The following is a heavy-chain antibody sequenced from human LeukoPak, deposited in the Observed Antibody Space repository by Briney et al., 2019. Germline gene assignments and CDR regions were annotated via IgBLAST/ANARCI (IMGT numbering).Heavy chain of an antibody. CDR1: GGSINIY. J-gene: IGHJ6*03. V-gene: IGHV4-4*07. Sequence: SETLSLTCTVSGGSINIYWTWIRQPAGKGLEWIGRIYSSGSTNFNPSLKSRVTMSVDTSKNQFSLKLSSVTAADTAVYYCARELPNWQQLVHTGFYYYYMDVWGKGTTVTVSS. CDR2: IYSSGST. D-gene: IGHD6-13*01. CDR3: ARELPNWQQLVHTGFYYYYMDV.